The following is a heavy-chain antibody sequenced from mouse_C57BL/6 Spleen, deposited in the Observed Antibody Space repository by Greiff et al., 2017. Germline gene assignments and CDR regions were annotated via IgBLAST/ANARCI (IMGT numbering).Heavy chain of an antibody. D-gene: IGHD3-2*02. CDR3: ARSAYSSDGFAY. V-gene: IGHV1-18*01. J-gene: IGHJ3*01. CDR2: INPNNGGT. Sequence: EVQLQQSGPELVKPGASVKIPCKASGYTFTDYNMDWVKQSHGQSLEWIGDINPNNGGTNYNQKFKGKATLTVDKSSRTAYMELLSLTSEDTAVDYCARSAYSSDGFAYWGQGTLVTVSA. CDR1: GYTFTDYN.